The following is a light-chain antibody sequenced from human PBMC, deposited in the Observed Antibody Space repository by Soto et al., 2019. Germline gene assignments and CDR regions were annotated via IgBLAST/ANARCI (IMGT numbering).Light chain of an antibody. J-gene: IGKJ2*01. V-gene: IGKV3-20*01. CDR2: GAS. CDR3: QQYGSSYT. Sequence: EIVLTQSPGTLSLSPGERATLSCRASQSVSSSYLAWYQQKPGQAPRLLIYGASSRATGIPDRFSGSVSGTDFSLTISRLEREDFVVYYCQQYGSSYTFGQGTKLEIK. CDR1: QSVSSSY.